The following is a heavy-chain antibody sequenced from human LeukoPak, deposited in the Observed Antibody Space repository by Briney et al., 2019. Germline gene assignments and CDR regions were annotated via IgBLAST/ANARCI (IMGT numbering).Heavy chain of an antibody. CDR1: GGSINANH. V-gene: IGHV4-4*07. Sequence: PSETLSLTCTVSGGSINANHWVWIRQPAGKGLEWIGRLHISENTNYNPSLESGVTISLDTSKNQFSLRMTSATAADTAVYFCARDPLRSSFDLWGQGILVSVSS. D-gene: IGHD1-26*01. CDR2: LHISENT. J-gene: IGHJ4*02. CDR3: ARDPLRSSFDL.